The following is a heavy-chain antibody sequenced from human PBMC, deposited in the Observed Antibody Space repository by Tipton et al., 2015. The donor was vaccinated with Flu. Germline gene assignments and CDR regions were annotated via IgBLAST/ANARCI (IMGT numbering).Heavy chain of an antibody. CDR1: GGSVSPYY. CDR2: IYYRGTT. CDR3: ARDLVQDYRDQYFGMDV. J-gene: IGHJ6*02. D-gene: IGHD4-11*01. V-gene: IGHV4-59*02. Sequence: TLSLTRTVSGGSVSPYYWNWVRQSPGKGLEWIGYIYYRGTTGYNPSLKSRVTISVDTSKNQVSLKLTSVTAADTAVYYCARDLVQDYRDQYFGMDVWGQGTTVTVSS.